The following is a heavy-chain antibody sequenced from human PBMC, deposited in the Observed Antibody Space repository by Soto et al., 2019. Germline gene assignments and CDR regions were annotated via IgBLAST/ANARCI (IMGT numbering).Heavy chain of an antibody. D-gene: IGHD2-21*02. CDR3: AHTKLSSGDLYVDY. CDR2: IYWDDDK. CDR1: GFSLSTSRVG. Sequence: SGPTLVNPTQTLTLTCTFSGFSLSTSRVGVGWIRQPPGKALEWLALIYWDDDKRYSPSLKSRLTITKDTSKNQVVLTMTNMDPVDTATYYCAHTKLSSGDLYVDYWGQGTLVTVSS. J-gene: IGHJ4*02. V-gene: IGHV2-5*02.